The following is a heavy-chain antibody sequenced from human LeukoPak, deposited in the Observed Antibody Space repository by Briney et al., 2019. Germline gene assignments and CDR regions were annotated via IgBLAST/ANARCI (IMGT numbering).Heavy chain of an antibody. D-gene: IGHD3-10*01. CDR1: GYTFISYG. V-gene: IGHV1-46*01. CDR2: INPSGGST. J-gene: IGHJ4*02. CDR3: ARVRVRGSGSPPDY. Sequence: ASVKVSCKASGYTFISYGISWVRQAPGQGLEWMGIINPSGGSTSYAQKFQGRVTMTRDTSTSTVYMELSSLRSEDTAVYYCARVRVRGSGSPPDYWGQGTLVTVSS.